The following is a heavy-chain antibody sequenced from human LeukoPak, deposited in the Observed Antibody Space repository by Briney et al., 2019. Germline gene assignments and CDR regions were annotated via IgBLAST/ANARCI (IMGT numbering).Heavy chain of an antibody. CDR1: GFTFSSYG. J-gene: IGHJ5*01. CDR2: IRYDGSDK. CDR3: AKLGSSSAYTYGDS. D-gene: IGHD5-18*01. V-gene: IGHV3-30*02. Sequence: GGSLRLSCAASGFTFSSYGMHWVRQAPGKGLEWVAFIRYDGSDKYYADSVKGRFTISRDNAKNSLYLQMNSLRAEDTAVYYCAKLGSSSAYTYGDSWGQGTLVTVSS.